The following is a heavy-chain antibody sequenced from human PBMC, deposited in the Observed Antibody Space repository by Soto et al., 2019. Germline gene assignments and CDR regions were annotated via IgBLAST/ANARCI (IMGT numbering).Heavy chain of an antibody. CDR1: GGSVSSGSYY. D-gene: IGHD3-3*01. Sequence: QVQLQESGPGLVKPSEPLSLTCTVSGGSVSSGSYYWSWIRQPPGKGLEWIGYIYYTGRTNYNPSLKSRVTISIDTSKNQFSLYLSSVTAADTAVYYCARDFDYFDYWGQGTLVTVSS. J-gene: IGHJ4*02. CDR3: ARDFDYFDY. V-gene: IGHV4-61*01. CDR2: IYYTGRT.